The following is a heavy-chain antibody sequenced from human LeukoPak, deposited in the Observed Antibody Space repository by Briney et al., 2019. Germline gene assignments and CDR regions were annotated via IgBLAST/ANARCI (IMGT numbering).Heavy chain of an antibody. J-gene: IGHJ5*02. CDR1: GHTFTNYA. CDR2: INTHTGNP. V-gene: IGHV7-4-1*02. D-gene: IGHD5-12*01. CDR3: TSVSSGYDFGWFDP. Sequence: GASVKVSCKASGHTFTNYAMNWVRQAPGQGLEWMGWINTHTGNPTYAQGFTGRFVFSLDTSVSTAYLQISSLKAEDTAMYYCTSVSSGYDFGWFDPWGQGTLVTVSS.